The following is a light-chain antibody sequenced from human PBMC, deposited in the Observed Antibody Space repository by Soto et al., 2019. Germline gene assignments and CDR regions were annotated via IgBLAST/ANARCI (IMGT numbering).Light chain of an antibody. Sequence: EFALAQSPDTRSLSPGERATLSCRASQTVRNNYLAWYQQKPGQAPRLLIYDASSRATGIPDRFSGGGSGTDFTLTISRLEPEDFAVYYCQQFSSYPLTFGGGTKVDIK. V-gene: IGKV3-20*01. CDR2: DAS. CDR1: QTVRNNY. CDR3: QQFSSYPLT. J-gene: IGKJ4*01.